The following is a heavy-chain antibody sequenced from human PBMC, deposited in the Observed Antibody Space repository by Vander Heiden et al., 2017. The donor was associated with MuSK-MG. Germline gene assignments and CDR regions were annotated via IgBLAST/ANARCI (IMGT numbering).Heavy chain of an antibody. CDR1: GFTFSSYR. CDR3: ARDSRSYYYDSSGYPFDP. D-gene: IGHD3-22*01. V-gene: IGHV3-74*01. Sequence: EVQLVEPRGGLVQPGGSLLLYCAVSGFTFSSYRMHWVRQVTGKGLVWVSRINSDGSTTSYADSVKGRFTISRDNAKNTLYLQMNSLRAEDTAVYYCARDSRSYYYDSSGYPFDPWGQVTLVTVSS. J-gene: IGHJ5*02. CDR2: INSDGSTT.